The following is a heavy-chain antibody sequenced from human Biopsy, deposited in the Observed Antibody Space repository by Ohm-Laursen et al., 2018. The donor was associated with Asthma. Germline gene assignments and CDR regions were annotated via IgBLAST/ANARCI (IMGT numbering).Heavy chain of an antibody. D-gene: IGHD1-26*01. CDR1: GFTFSKYG. CDR3: AKDVFPGWELRRGPDY. V-gene: IGHV3-30*18. Sequence: SLRLSCAASGFTFSKYGMHWVRQAPGKGLDWVAVISFDGSNKNYTDSVKGRFTISRDNSRNTLHLQMNSLRAEDTAVYYRAKDVFPGWELRRGPDYWGQGTLVTVSS. J-gene: IGHJ4*02. CDR2: ISFDGSNK.